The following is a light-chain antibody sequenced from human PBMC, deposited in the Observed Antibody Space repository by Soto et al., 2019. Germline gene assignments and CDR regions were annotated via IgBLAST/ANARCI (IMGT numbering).Light chain of an antibody. CDR1: QSVSSY. CDR2: GAS. J-gene: IGKJ5*01. Sequence: IVLTQSPATLSLYPGERATLSCRASQSVSSYLAWYQQKLGQAPRLLIYGASYRATGIPARFSGSGSGTDFTLTISSLEPEDFAVYYCQQRSNWPITFGQGTRLEIK. V-gene: IGKV3-11*01. CDR3: QQRSNWPIT.